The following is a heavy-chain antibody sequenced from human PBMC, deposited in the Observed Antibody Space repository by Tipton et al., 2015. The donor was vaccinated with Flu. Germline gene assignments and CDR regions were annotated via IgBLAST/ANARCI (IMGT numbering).Heavy chain of an antibody. Sequence: LSLTCAASGFTFSSFAMSWVRQTPGKGLEWVSAIGDSGANTYSADTVKGRFTISRDNSKNTLYLQMNSLTAEDTAVYYCARLRYCGGTSCLLFDPWGQGTLVTVSS. V-gene: IGHV3-23*01. J-gene: IGHJ5*02. CDR3: ARLRYCGGTSCLLFDP. CDR2: IGDSGANT. D-gene: IGHD2-2*01. CDR1: GFTFSSFA.